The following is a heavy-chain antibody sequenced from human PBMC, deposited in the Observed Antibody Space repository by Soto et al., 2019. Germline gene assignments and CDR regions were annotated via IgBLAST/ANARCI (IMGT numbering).Heavy chain of an antibody. V-gene: IGHV4-34*01. CDR3: ARVFSMVRGVIISPPAGFDY. CDR2: INHSGST. D-gene: IGHD3-10*01. CDR1: GGSFSGYY. J-gene: IGHJ4*02. Sequence: SETLSLTCAVYGGSFSGYYWSWIRQPPGKGLEWIGEINHSGSTNYNPSLKSRVTISVDTSKNQFSLKLSSVTAADTAVYYCARVFSMVRGVIISPPAGFDYWGQGTLVTVSS.